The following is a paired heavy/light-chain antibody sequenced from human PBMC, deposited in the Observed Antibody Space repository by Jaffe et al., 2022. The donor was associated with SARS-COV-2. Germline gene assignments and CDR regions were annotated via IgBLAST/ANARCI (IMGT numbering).Light chain of an antibody. CDR2: GND. J-gene: IGLJ2*01. Sequence: QSVLTQPPSVSGAPGQRVTISCTGSSSNIGAGLDVHWYQQLPGTAPKVLIYGNDNRPSGVPDRFSGSKSGTSASLAITGLQAEDEADYYCQSYDSSLSAVVFGGGTKLTVL. CDR1: SSNIGAGLD. CDR3: QSYDSSLSAVV. V-gene: IGLV1-40*01.
Heavy chain of an antibody. CDR3: AGRPPYGDYGLDV. Sequence: QVQLVQSGAEVKKPGASVKVSCKAAGYTLSSYHIHWVRQAPGQGLEWMAVISPTAGSTNYAQEFQGRLTMTRDTSTSTVDMELSSLTSEDTAVYYCAGRPPYGDYGLDVWGQGTTVTVSS. CDR1: GYTLSSYH. D-gene: IGHD4-17*01. J-gene: IGHJ6*02. V-gene: IGHV1-46*01. CDR2: ISPTAGST.